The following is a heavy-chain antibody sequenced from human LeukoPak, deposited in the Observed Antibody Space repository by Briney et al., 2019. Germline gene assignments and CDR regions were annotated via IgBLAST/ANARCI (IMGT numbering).Heavy chain of an antibody. V-gene: IGHV3-74*01. D-gene: IGHD6-19*01. Sequence: GGSLRLSCAASGFIFSNHWMHWVRQAPGKGLVWVARINGDGSSTKYADSVKGRFTISRDNAKNSLYLQMNSLRAEDTAVYYFARDVGSSGWYGGLDVWGQGTTVTVSS. J-gene: IGHJ6*02. CDR3: ARDVGSSGWYGGLDV. CDR2: INGDGSST. CDR1: GFIFSNHW.